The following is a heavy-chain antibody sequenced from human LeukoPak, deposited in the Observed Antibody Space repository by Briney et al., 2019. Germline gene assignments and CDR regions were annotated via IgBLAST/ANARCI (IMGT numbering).Heavy chain of an antibody. CDR2: ISGDGKSK. CDR1: GFSFSSYG. D-gene: IGHD4-17*01. J-gene: IGHJ4*02. Sequence: GGSLRLSCAASGFSFSSYGMHWVRQAPGKGLEWVAVISGDGKSKFYGDSAKGRLTISRDNSKNTLYLQMDSLRAEDTAIYYCARDRLIWAGDYDGDYWGQGTLVTVSS. V-gene: IGHV3-30*03. CDR3: ARDRLIWAGDYDGDY.